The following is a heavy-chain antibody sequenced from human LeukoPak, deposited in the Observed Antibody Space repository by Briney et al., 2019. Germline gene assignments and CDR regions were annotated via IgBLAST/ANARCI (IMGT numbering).Heavy chain of an antibody. V-gene: IGHV4-39*01. CDR2: IYYSGST. CDR3: ARLYRRGSDAFDI. CDR1: GGSISSSSYY. J-gene: IGHJ3*02. Sequence: PSETLSLTCTVSGGSISSSSYYWGWIRQPPGKGLEWIGSIYYSGSTYYNPSLKSRVTISVDTSKNQFSLKLSSVTAADTAVYNCARLYRRGSDAFDIWGQGTMVTVSS. D-gene: IGHD3-10*01.